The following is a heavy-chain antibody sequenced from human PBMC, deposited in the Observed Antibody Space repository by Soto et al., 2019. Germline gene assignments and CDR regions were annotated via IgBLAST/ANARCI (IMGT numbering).Heavy chain of an antibody. Sequence: EVQLLESGGNLVQPGGSLRLSCAASGFTFSSYAMSWVRQAPGKGLEWVSAIGGSGGSTYYADSVKGRFTISRDNSKNTLFLQMNSLRAEDTAVYYCARQLERRVGAASHWGQGTRVSVSS. V-gene: IGHV3-23*01. J-gene: IGHJ4*02. D-gene: IGHD1-26*01. CDR3: ARQLERRVGAASH. CDR1: GFTFSSYA. CDR2: IGGSGGST.